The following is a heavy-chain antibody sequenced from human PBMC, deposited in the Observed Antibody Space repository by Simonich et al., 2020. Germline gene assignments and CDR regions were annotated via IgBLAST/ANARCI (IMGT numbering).Heavy chain of an antibody. V-gene: IGHV3-30*07. CDR3: AREGAGNDAFDI. CDR2: KSNDGNNK. Sequence: QVQLVESGGGVVQPGRSLRLSCAASGFTFISYAMHWVRQAHGKGLEWVAVKSNDGNNKYYAESVKGRFTISRENSKNTLYLQMNSLRAEDTAVYYCAREGAGNDAFDIWGQGTMVTVSS. J-gene: IGHJ3*02. CDR1: GFTFISYA. D-gene: IGHD1-26*01.